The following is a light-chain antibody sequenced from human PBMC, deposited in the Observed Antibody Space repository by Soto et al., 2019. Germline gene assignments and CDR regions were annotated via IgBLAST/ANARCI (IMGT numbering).Light chain of an antibody. V-gene: IGKV4-1*01. CDR2: GAS. CDR3: QQCYKDPPT. J-gene: IGKJ3*01. Sequence: DIVLTQSPDSLAVSLGERATISCKSSQSVFFSSNKKNYIAWYQQKPGQPPNMLISGASTRASGVPDRFSGSGSETDFTLTISSLQPEDVAVYFCQQCYKDPPTFGPGTKVELK. CDR1: QSVFFSSNKKNY.